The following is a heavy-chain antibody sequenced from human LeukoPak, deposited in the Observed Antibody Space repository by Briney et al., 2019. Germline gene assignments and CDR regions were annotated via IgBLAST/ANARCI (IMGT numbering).Heavy chain of an antibody. V-gene: IGHV3-23*01. Sequence: PGGSLRLSCAASGFTFSSYAMSWVRQAPGKGLEWVSAISGSGGSTYYADSVKGRFTISRDNSKNTLYLQMNSLRAEDTAVYYCAKSPTYYDIFNGYYSGYYFDYWGQGTLVTVSS. J-gene: IGHJ4*02. D-gene: IGHD3-9*01. CDR1: GFTFSSYA. CDR2: ISGSGGST. CDR3: AKSPTYYDIFNGYYSGYYFDY.